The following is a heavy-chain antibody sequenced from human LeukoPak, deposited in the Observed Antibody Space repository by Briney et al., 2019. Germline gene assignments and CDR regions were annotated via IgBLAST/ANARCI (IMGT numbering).Heavy chain of an antibody. CDR3: ARASPDYYYYYMDV. Sequence: NPGGSLRLSCAASGFTFSDYYMSWIRQAPGKGLEWVSYISSSGSTIFYADSVKGRFTISRDNAKNSLYLQMNSLRAEDTAVYYCARASPDYYYYYMDVWGKGTTVTISS. V-gene: IGHV3-11*04. CDR1: GFTFSDYY. CDR2: ISSSGSTI. J-gene: IGHJ6*03.